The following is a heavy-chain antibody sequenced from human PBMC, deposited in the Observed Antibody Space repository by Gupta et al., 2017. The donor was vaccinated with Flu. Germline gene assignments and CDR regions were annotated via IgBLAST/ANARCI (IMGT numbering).Heavy chain of an antibody. D-gene: IGHD3-10*01. Sequence: VSGTCISTYYLSWIRQPAGKRLEWIGRIHTSGYTNYKPSLKSRLTMSVDTSKNQFSLKLSSVTAADTAVYYCARDRSYDGWYFDFWGQGTLVTVSS. CDR3: ARDRSYDGWYFDF. CDR1: GTCISTYY. J-gene: IGHJ4*02. V-gene: IGHV4-4*07. CDR2: IHTSGYT.